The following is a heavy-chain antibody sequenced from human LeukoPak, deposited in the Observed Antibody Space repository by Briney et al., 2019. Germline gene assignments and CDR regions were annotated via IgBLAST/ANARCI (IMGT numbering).Heavy chain of an antibody. CDR1: GDTFSSYY. Sequence: ASVKVSCKASGDTFSSYYMHWVRQAPGQGLEWMGIITPSGDSTNYAQKFQGRGTMTRDTSTSTVYMELSSLRSEDTAVYYCAREGFHGRELFPTFDYWGQGTLVTVSS. J-gene: IGHJ4*02. D-gene: IGHD3-10*01. V-gene: IGHV1-46*01. CDR2: ITPSGDST. CDR3: AREGFHGRELFPTFDY.